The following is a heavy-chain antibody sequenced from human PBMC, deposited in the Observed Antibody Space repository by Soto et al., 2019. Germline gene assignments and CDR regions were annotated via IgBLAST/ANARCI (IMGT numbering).Heavy chain of an antibody. Sequence: SEKVACNASVYTLTSYYMHLVRQAPGQGLEWKGWANPNIGGTNYAKKFQGWVTMTRDTSIRTAYMELSRLSYDDTAVYYCLRDLGGISAGTAYYGLDLWGQGTTVT. J-gene: IGHJ6*02. CDR3: LRDLGGISAGTAYYGLDL. D-gene: IGHD6-13*01. CDR2: ANPNIGGT. CDR1: VYTLTSYY. V-gene: IGHV1-2*04.